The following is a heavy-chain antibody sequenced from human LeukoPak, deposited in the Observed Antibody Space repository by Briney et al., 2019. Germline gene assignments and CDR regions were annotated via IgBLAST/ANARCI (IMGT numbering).Heavy chain of an antibody. CDR2: INPSGGST. CDR1: GYTFTSYY. CDR3: ARDLGGSGSYRDY. D-gene: IGHD3-10*01. J-gene: IGHJ4*02. V-gene: IGHV1-46*01. Sequence: ASVKVSCKASGYTFTSYYIHWVRQAPGQGLEWMGIINPSGGSTTYAQKFQGRVTMTRDMSTRTLYMELSSLRSDDTAVYYCARDLGGSGSYRDYWGQGTLVTVSS.